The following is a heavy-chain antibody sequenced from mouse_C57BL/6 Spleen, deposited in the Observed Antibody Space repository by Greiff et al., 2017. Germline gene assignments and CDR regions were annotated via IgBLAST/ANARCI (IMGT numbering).Heavy chain of an antibody. J-gene: IGHJ2*01. CDR2: ISYDGSN. CDR1: GYSITSGYY. Sequence: EVKLVESGPGLVKPSQSLSLTCSVTGYSITSGYYWNWIRQFPGNKLEWMGYISYDGSNNYNPSLKNRISITRDTSKNQFFLKLNSVTTEDTATYYCARRGSYSNYYFDYWGQGTTLTVSS. CDR3: ARRGSYSNYYFDY. D-gene: IGHD2-5*01. V-gene: IGHV3-6*01.